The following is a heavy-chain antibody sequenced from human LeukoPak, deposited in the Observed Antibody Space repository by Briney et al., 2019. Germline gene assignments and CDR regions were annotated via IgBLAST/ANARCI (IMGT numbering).Heavy chain of an antibody. D-gene: IGHD6-13*01. Sequence: SETLSLTCTVSGGSISSYYWSWIRQPAGKGLEWIGRIYTSGSTNYNPSLKSRVTMSVDTSKNQFSLKLSSVTAADTAVYYCARDWGIAAADTYYYGMDVWGQGTTVTVSS. CDR1: GGSISSYY. V-gene: IGHV4-4*07. CDR2: IYTSGST. CDR3: ARDWGIAAADTYYYGMDV. J-gene: IGHJ6*02.